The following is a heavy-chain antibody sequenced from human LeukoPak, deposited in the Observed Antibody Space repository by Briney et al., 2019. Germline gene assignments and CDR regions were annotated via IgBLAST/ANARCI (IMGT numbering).Heavy chain of an antibody. V-gene: IGHV1-69*13. Sequence: SVKVSCKASGGTFSSYAISWVRQAPGQGLEWMGGIIPIFGTANYAQKFQGRVTITADESTSTAYMELSSLRSEDTAVYYCARVGIAAAGRKTYYYFDYWGQGTLVTVSS. CDR1: GGTFSSYA. CDR2: IIPIFGTA. D-gene: IGHD6-13*01. CDR3: ARVGIAAAGRKTYYYFDY. J-gene: IGHJ4*02.